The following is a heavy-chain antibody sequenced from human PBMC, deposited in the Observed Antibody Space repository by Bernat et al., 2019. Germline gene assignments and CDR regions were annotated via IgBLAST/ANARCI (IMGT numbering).Heavy chain of an antibody. D-gene: IGHD5-18*01. CDR2: ISSSGSTI. CDR3: ARPLDVDTAMVD. J-gene: IGHJ4*02. CDR1: GFTFSSYE. Sequence: EVQLVESGGGLVQPGGSLRLSCAASGFTFSSYEMNWVRQAPGKGLEWVSYISSSGSTIYYADSVKGRFTISRDNAKNSLYLQMNSLRAEDTAVYYCARPLDVDTAMVDWGQGTLVTVSS. V-gene: IGHV3-48*03.